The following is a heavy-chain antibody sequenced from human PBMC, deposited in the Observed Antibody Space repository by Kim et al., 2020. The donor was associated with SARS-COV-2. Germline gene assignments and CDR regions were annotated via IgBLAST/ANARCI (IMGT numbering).Heavy chain of an antibody. Sequence: SETLSLTCTVSGGSISSYYWSWIRQPPGKGLEWIGYIYYSGSTNYNPSLKSRVTISVDTSKNQFSLKLSSVTAADTAVYYCAREGGPMSYFDYWGQGTLVTVSS. CDR2: IYYSGST. CDR3: AREGGPMSYFDY. V-gene: IGHV4-59*13. J-gene: IGHJ4*02. D-gene: IGHD1-26*01. CDR1: GGSISSYY.